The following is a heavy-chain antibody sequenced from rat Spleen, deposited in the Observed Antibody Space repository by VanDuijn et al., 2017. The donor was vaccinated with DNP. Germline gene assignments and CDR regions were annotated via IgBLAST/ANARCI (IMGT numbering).Heavy chain of an antibody. CDR1: GYSFTSFY. CDR2: INTGSGGT. J-gene: IGHJ3*01. Sequence: QVQLRQSGAELAKPGSSVKISCTASGYSFTSFYISWIKQTTGQGLESIGYINTGSGGTNYNEKFKGKATLTVDKSSSTAFMQLSSLTPDDSAVYYCASSWVGVRGIWFAFWGQGTLVTVSS. D-gene: IGHD4-3*01. V-gene: IGHV1-43*01. CDR3: ASSWVGVRGIWFAF.